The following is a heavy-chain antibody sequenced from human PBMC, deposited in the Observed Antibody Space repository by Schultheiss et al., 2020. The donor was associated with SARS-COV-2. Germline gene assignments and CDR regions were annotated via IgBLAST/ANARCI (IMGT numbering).Heavy chain of an antibody. J-gene: IGHJ6*03. D-gene: IGHD3-3*01. CDR2: IYYSGST. Sequence: SETLSLTCTVSGGSVSSGSYYWSWIRQPPGKGLEWIGYIYYSGSTNYNPSLKSRVTISVDTSKNQFSLKLSSVTAADTAVYYCARGGNYDFWSGYYYYYYYMDVWGKGTTVTVSS. V-gene: IGHV4-61*01. CDR3: ARGGNYDFWSGYYYYYYYMDV. CDR1: GGSVSSGSYY.